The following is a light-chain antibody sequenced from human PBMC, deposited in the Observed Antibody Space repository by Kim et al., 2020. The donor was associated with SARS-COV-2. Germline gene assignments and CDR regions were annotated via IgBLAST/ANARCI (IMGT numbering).Light chain of an antibody. CDR3: QQYHSYSYT. Sequence: DIQMTQSPSTLSASVGDRVTITCRASQSINVWLAWYQQKPGKAPKLLIYMASRLESGVPLRFSGSGSGTEFTLTISSLQPDDFATYYCQQYHSYSYTFGQGTKLEI. V-gene: IGKV1-5*03. CDR2: MAS. J-gene: IGKJ2*01. CDR1: QSINVW.